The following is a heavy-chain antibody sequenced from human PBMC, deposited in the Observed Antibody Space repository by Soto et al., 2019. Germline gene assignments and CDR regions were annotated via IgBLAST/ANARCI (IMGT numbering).Heavy chain of an antibody. CDR1: GGTFSSYA. Sequence: SVKVSCKAAGGTFSSYAISWVRQAPGQGLEWMGGIIPIFGTANYAQKFQGRVTITADESTSTAYMELSSLRSEDTAVYYCARDLGIAAPYDAFDTWGQGTMVTVS. CDR3: ARDLGIAAPYDAFDT. D-gene: IGHD6-13*01. J-gene: IGHJ3*02. V-gene: IGHV1-69*13. CDR2: IIPIFGTA.